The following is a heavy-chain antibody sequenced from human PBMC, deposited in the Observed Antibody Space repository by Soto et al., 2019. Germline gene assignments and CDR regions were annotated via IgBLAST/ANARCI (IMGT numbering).Heavy chain of an antibody. CDR1: GFSLSTSGVG. CDR3: AHILWSIYAFDI. Sequence: QITLKESGPPLVKPTQTLTLTCTFSGFSLSTSGVGVGWIRQPPGKALEWLALIYWDDDKRYSPSLKSRLTITKDTSKNQVVLTMTNMDPVDTATYYCAHILWSIYAFDIWGQGTMVTVSS. J-gene: IGHJ3*02. CDR2: IYWDDDK. D-gene: IGHD3-3*01. V-gene: IGHV2-5*02.